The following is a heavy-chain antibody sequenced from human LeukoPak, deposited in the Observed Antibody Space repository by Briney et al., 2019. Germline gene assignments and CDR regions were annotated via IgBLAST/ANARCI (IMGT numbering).Heavy chain of an antibody. CDR2: IKGDESDD. J-gene: IGHJ4*02. CDR1: GFSFSRNW. CDR3: ARVADYDFLSGYYSPFDH. D-gene: IGHD3-3*01. Sequence: GGSLGLSCAASGFSFSRNWMTWLRQAPGKGLEWVANIKGDESDDHYVASVRGRFTISRDNAKRSLYLQMNNLRAEDTGVYYCARVADYDFLSGYYSPFDHWGQGVLVIVSS. V-gene: IGHV3-7*01.